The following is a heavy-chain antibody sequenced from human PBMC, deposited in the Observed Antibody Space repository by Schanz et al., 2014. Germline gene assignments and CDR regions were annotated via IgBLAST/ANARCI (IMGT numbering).Heavy chain of an antibody. CDR3: ARPGAYCGGDCYDY. Sequence: QLQLQESGPGLVKPSETLSLTCTVSGDSISSSRYCWGWIRQPPGKGLEWIGSIYYSGTTYYNPSRKMQVPIPVATPKTRFPRRLSSVTAADTAVYYCARPGAYCGGDCYDYWGQGTLVTVSS. D-gene: IGHD2-21*01. V-gene: IGHV4-39*01. CDR1: GDSISSSRYC. J-gene: IGHJ4*02. CDR2: IYYSGTT.